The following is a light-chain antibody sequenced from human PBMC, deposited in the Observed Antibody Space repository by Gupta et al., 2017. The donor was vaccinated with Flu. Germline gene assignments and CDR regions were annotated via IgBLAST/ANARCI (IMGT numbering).Light chain of an antibody. CDR1: QGISSY. V-gene: IGKV1-9*01. CDR2: AAS. J-gene: IGKJ2*03. CDR3: QQLNSYPYS. Sequence: DIQLTQSPSFLSASVGDRVTITCRASQGISSYLAWYQQKPGKAPKLLIYAASTLQSGVPSRFSGSGSGTEFTLTISSRQPEDFANYYCQQLNSYPYSFGQGTKLEIK.